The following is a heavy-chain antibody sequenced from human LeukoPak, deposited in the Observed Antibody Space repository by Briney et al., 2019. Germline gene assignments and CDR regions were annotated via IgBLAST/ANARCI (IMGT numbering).Heavy chain of an antibody. CDR3: AKDSRGSGSPGWFDP. D-gene: IGHD3-10*01. CDR2: ISGSGGST. CDR1: GFTFDDYA. Sequence: PGGSLRLSCAASGFTFDDYAMHWVRQAPGKGLEWVSAISGSGGSTYYADSVKGRFTISRDNSKNTLYLQMNSLRAEDTAVYYCAKDSRGSGSPGWFDPWGQGTLVTVSS. J-gene: IGHJ5*02. V-gene: IGHV3-23*01.